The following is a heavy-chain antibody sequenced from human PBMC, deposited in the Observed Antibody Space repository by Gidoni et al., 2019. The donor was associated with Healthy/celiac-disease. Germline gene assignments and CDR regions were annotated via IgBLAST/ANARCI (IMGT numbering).Heavy chain of an antibody. V-gene: IGHV4-39*07. CDR2: IYYSVRT. J-gene: IGHJ4*02. CDR3: ARLASLGYYYDSSGYYDHDY. Sequence: QLQLQESGPGLVKPSETLSLTCTVSGGSISSSSYYWCWIRPPPGKGLDWIGSIYYSVRTYYNPALKSRVTISVDTSKNQFSLKLSSVTAADTAVYYCARLASLGYYYDSSGYYDHDYWGQGTLVTVSS. CDR1: GGSISSSSYY. D-gene: IGHD3-22*01.